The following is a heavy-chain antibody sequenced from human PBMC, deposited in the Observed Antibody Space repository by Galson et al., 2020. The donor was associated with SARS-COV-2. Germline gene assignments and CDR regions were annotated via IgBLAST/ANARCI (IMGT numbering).Heavy chain of an antibody. Sequence: SETLSLTCAVSGDSIISSQWWSWVRQPPGKGLEWIGEMSHSGSANYNPSLRSRVSISIDTSKNQFSLTLNSLTAADTAGYYCAREQQPTHWFDSWGQGTLVTVSS. V-gene: IGHV4-4*02. D-gene: IGHD1-1*01. J-gene: IGHJ5*01. CDR2: MSHSGSA. CDR3: AREQQPTHWFDS. CDR1: GDSIISSQW.